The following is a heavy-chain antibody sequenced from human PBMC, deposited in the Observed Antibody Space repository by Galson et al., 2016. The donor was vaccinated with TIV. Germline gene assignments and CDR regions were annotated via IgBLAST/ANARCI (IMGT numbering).Heavy chain of an antibody. V-gene: IGHV1-18*04. CDR2: ISGYSGNT. D-gene: IGHD3-22*01. CDR1: GYTFSKYG. CDR3: ARDRGSMTMILVVDYYYGMDV. Sequence: SVKVSCKASGYTFSKYGISWVRQAPGQGLEWMGWISGYSGNTNYARKLKGRVSMTTDKSTGTAFMEVRSLTSDDTAVYYCARDRGSMTMILVVDYYYGMDVWGQGTTVTVSS. J-gene: IGHJ6*02.